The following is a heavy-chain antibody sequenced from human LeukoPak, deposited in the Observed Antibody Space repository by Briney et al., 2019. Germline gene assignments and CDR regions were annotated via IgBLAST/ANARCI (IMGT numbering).Heavy chain of an antibody. D-gene: IGHD2-15*01. CDR2: IYYSGST. V-gene: IGHV4-59*01. CDR3: ARSVEGYCSGGSCYSYYYYMDV. J-gene: IGHJ6*03. CDR1: GGSISSYY. Sequence: SETLSLTCTVSGGSISSYYWSWIRQPPGKGLEWIGYIYYSGSTNYNPSLKSRVTISVDTSKNQFSLKLSSVTAADTAVYYCARSVEGYCSGGSCYSYYYYMDVWGKGTSVTVSS.